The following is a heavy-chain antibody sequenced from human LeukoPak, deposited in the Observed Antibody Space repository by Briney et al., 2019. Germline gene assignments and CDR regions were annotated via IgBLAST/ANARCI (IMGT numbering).Heavy chain of an antibody. CDR1: GFTFSNYG. V-gene: IGHV3-30*18. Sequence: GRSLRLSCAASGFTFSNYGMHWVRQAPGKGLEWVAVISYDGSNEYYADSVKGRFTISRDNAKNTLDLQMNSLRGEDTAVYYCAKLTRYYYDSSGYTYFQHWGQGTLVTVSS. CDR2: ISYDGSNE. D-gene: IGHD3-22*01. CDR3: AKLTRYYYDSSGYTYFQH. J-gene: IGHJ1*01.